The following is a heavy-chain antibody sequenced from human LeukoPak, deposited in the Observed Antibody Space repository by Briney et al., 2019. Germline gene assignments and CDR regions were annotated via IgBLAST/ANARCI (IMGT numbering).Heavy chain of an antibody. J-gene: IGHJ4*02. CDR3: ARTSCDYVWGSYRYTWYYFDY. CDR2: IYTSGST. V-gene: IGHV4-4*07. D-gene: IGHD3-16*02. Sequence: PSETLSLTCTVSGGSISSYYWSWIRQPAGKGLEWIGRIYTSGSTNYNPSLKSRVTMSVDTSKNQFSLKLSSVTAADTAVYYCARTSCDYVWGSYRYTWYYFDYWGQGTLVTVSS. CDR1: GGSISSYY.